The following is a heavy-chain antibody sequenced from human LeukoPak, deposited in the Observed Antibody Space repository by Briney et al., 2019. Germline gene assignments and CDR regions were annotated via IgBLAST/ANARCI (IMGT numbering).Heavy chain of an antibody. J-gene: IGHJ4*02. D-gene: IGHD6-13*01. CDR1: GFVFKNYW. CDR2: INYDGSQK. V-gene: IGHV3-7*01. CDR3: ARGGYSSSWYFGY. Sequence: PGGSLRLSCAASGFVFKNYWMSWVRQAPGKGLEWLANINYDGSQKYHVDSVKGRFTISRDNAKNSLYLQMNSLRAEDTAVYYCARGGYSSSWYFGYWGQGSLVTVSS.